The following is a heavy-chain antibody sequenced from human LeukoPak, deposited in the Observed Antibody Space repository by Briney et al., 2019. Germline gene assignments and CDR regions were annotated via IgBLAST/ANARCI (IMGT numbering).Heavy chain of an antibody. V-gene: IGHV1-46*01. J-gene: IGHJ4*02. D-gene: IGHD6-19*01. Sequence: GASVMVSCKASGYTFTRYYMHWVRQAPGQGLDWMGIINPSGGSTSYAQKFQGRVTMTRDTSTGTVYMELSSLRSEDTAVYYCAREAVAGTVMYFDYWGQGTLVTVSS. CDR2: INPSGGST. CDR1: GYTFTRYY. CDR3: AREAVAGTVMYFDY.